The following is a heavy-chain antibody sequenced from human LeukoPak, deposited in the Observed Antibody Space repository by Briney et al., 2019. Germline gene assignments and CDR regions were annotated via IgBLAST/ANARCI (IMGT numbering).Heavy chain of an antibody. V-gene: IGHV3-21*01. CDR3: AREGWDSGYPFDY. CDR1: GFTFSSYS. Sequence: GGSTRLSCAASGFTFSSYSMNWVRQAPGKGLEWVSSISSSSSYIYYADSVKGRFTISRDNAKNSLYLQMNSLRAEDTAVYYCAREGWDSGYPFDYWGQGTLVTVSS. CDR2: ISSSSSYI. D-gene: IGHD3-22*01. J-gene: IGHJ4*02.